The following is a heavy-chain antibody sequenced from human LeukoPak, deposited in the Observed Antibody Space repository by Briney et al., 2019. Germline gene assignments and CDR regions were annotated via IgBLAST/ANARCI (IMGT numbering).Heavy chain of an antibody. Sequence: PSETLSLTCAVYGGSFSGYYWSWIRQPPGKGLEWIGEINHSGSTNYNPSLKSRVTISVDTSKNQFSLKLSSVTAADTAVYYCARLRPFWGPGKGYMDVWGKGTTVTISS. J-gene: IGHJ6*03. CDR3: ARLRPFWGPGKGYMDV. V-gene: IGHV4-34*01. D-gene: IGHD3-16*01. CDR1: GGSFSGYY. CDR2: INHSGST.